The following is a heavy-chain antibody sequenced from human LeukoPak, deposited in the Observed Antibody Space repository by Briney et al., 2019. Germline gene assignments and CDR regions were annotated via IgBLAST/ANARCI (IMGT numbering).Heavy chain of an antibody. J-gene: IGHJ6*02. CDR2: ISSSSSTI. CDR3: ARDRYELNYYDSSGYAYRSYYYYGMDV. D-gene: IGHD3-22*01. CDR1: GFTFSSYS. V-gene: IGHV3-48*02. Sequence: PGGSLRLSCAASGFTFSSYSMNLVRQAPGKGLEWVSYISSSSSTIYYADSVKGRFTISRDNAKNSLYLQMSSLRDEDTAVYYCARDRYELNYYDSSGYAYRSYYYYGMDVWGQGTTVTVSS.